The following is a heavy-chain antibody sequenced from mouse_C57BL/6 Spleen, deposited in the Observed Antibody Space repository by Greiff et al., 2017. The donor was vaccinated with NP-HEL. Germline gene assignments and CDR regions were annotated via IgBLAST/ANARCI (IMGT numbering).Heavy chain of an antibody. CDR3: TRKHSTGYAMDY. V-gene: IGHV1-15*01. Sequence: QVHVKQSGAELVRPGASVTLSCKASGYTFTDYEMHWVMQTPVHGLDWIGAIDPETGGTAYNQTFKGKAILTADKSSSTAYMELRSLTSEDSAVYYSTRKHSTGYAMDYWGQGTSVTVSS. J-gene: IGHJ4*01. CDR1: GYTFTDYE. D-gene: IGHD3-2*02. CDR2: IDPETGGT.